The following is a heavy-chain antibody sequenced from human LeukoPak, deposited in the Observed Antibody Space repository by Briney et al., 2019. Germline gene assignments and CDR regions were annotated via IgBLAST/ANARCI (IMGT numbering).Heavy chain of an antibody. Sequence: PSETLSLTCTVSGGSISNYYWSWIRQPPGKGLEWIGYIYYSGSTNYNPSLKSRVTISVDTSKNQFSLKLSSVTAADTAVYYCARDKTGATTFHYYYYYYMDVWGKGTTVTVS. CDR1: GGSISNYY. D-gene: IGHD1-26*01. V-gene: IGHV4-59*01. J-gene: IGHJ6*03. CDR3: ARDKTGATTFHYYYYYYMDV. CDR2: IYYSGST.